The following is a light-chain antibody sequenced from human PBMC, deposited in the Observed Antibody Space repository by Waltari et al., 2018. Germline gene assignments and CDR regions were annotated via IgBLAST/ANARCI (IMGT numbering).Light chain of an antibody. V-gene: IGKV1-5*03. CDR3: QQYDSYSPYT. CDR2: KAS. J-gene: IGKJ2*01. CDR1: QSISSW. Sequence: DIQMTQSPSTLSASVGDRVTITCRASQSISSWLAWYQQKPGKAPKLLIYKASILESGVPSRFSGSGSGTEFTLTISSLQPDDFATYYCQQYDSYSPYTFGQGTKLDIK.